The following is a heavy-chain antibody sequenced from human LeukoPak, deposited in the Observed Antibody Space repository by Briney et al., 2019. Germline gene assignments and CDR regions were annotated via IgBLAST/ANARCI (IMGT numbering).Heavy chain of an antibody. CDR2: IYFSGRT. D-gene: IGHD3-16*01. CDR1: GGSISSGSYY. Sequence: PSETLSLTCTVSGGSISSGSYYWGWIRQPPGKGLEWIGTIYFSGRTYYNPSLKSRVTISVDTSKNQFSLKLSSVTAADTAVYYCARSSYVSYYMDVWGKGTTVTVSS. CDR3: ARSSYVSYYMDV. J-gene: IGHJ6*03. V-gene: IGHV4-39*01.